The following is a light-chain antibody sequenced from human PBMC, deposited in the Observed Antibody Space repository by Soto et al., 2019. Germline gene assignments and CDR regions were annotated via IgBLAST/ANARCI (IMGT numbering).Light chain of an antibody. J-gene: IGKJ1*01. Sequence: DVQMTQSPSTLSASVGDRVTITCRASQSISSWLAWYQQKPGKAPKLLIYKASSLESGVPSRLSGSGSGTEFTLNISRLQPDDFATYNYQQYKSYSWTFGQGTKVEIK. CDR2: KAS. CDR3: QQYKSYSWT. CDR1: QSISSW. V-gene: IGKV1-5*03.